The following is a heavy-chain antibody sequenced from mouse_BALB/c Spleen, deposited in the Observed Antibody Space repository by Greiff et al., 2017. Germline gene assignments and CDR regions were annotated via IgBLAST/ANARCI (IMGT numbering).Heavy chain of an antibody. CDR1: GFSLTSYG. V-gene: IGHV2-9*02. D-gene: IGHD1-1*01. CDR2: IWAGGST. Sequence: QVQLKESGPGLVAPSQSLFITCTVSGFSLTSYGVHWVRQPPGKGLEWLGVIWAGGSTNYNSALMSRLSISKDNSKSQVFLKMNSLQTDDTAMYYCARDRCSSSWFAYWGQGTLVTVSA. CDR3: ARDRCSSSWFAY. J-gene: IGHJ3*01.